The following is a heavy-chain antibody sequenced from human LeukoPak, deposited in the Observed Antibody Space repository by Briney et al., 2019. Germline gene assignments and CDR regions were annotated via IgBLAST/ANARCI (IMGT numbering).Heavy chain of an antibody. CDR3: ARTIAVAASSYYYYYGMDV. CDR1: GGSISTGIYY. J-gene: IGHJ6*02. CDR2: FFYSANT. Sequence: PSETLSLTCTVSGGSISTGIYYWVWIRQPPGKGLEWIGHFFYSANTYYNPSLKSRVTISADTSKNQFSLKLSSVTPADTAVYYCARTIAVAASSYYYYYGMDVWGQGTTVTVSS. D-gene: IGHD6-19*01. V-gene: IGHV4-39*01.